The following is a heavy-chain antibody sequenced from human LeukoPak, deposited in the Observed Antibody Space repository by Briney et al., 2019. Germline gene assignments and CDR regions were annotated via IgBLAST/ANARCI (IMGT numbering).Heavy chain of an antibody. D-gene: IGHD3-22*01. CDR2: INHSGNT. V-gene: IGHV4-34*01. CDR3: ASLRYYYDSSGSRPVDY. Sequence: SETLSLTCAVYGGSFSGYYWSWIRQPPGKGLELIGEINHSGNTNYNPSLKSRVTISVDTSKNQFSLKLSSVTAADTAVYHCASLRYYYDSSGSRPVDYWGQGTLVTVSS. CDR1: GGSFSGYY. J-gene: IGHJ4*02.